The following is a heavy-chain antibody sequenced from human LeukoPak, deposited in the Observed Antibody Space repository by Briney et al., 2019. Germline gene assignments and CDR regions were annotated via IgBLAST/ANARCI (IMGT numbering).Heavy chain of an antibody. J-gene: IGHJ5*02. D-gene: IGHD3-10*01. CDR2: INHSGST. CDR1: GYSISTGYY. V-gene: IGHV4-38-2*02. Sequence: SETLSLTCTVSGYSISTGYYWSWIRQPPGKGLEWIGQINHSGSTNYNPSLKSRVTISVDTSKNQFSLKLSSVTAADTAVYYCARHRVYTDYYGSGRRGNWFDPWGQGTLVTVSS. CDR3: ARHRVYTDYYGSGRRGNWFDP.